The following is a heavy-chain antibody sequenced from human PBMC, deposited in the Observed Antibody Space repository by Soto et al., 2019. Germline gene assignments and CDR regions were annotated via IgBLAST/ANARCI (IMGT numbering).Heavy chain of an antibody. J-gene: IGHJ5*02. V-gene: IGHV4-34*08. Sequence: PSETLSLTCAVYGGSVNGYYWNWIRKNPGKGLEWIGEINHTGGTHYNPSLKSRVTMSVDTSKNQFSLRLSSVTAADTAIYYCATRITVFGLLIPPFDPWGQGTQVTVSS. CDR2: INHTGGT. D-gene: IGHD3-3*01. CDR1: GGSVNGYY. CDR3: ATRITVFGLLIPPFDP.